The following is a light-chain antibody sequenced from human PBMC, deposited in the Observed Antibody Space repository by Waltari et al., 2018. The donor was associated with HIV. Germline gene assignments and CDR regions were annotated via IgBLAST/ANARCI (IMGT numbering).Light chain of an antibody. Sequence: QSALTQPASASGCPGQSITISCAGSSRDVGSYNYVSWYQQHPSKAPKLLIYAVSKRPSGVSNRFSCSKAGNTAFLTISGLQAEDEADYYFCSYAGSNTYPVGTGTQVTGL. J-gene: IGLJ1*01. V-gene: IGLV2-23*02. CDR3: CSYAGSNTYP. CDR2: AVS. CDR1: SRDVGSYNY.